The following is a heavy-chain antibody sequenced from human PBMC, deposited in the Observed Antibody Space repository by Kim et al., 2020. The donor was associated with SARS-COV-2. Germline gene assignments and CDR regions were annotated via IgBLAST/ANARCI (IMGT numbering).Heavy chain of an antibody. CDR1: GGSFSGYY. D-gene: IGHD4-17*01. J-gene: IGHJ5*02. CDR2: INHSGST. Sequence: SETLSLTCAVYGGSFSGYYWSWIRQPPGKGLEWIGEINHSGSTNYNPSLKSRVTISVDTSKNQFSLKLSSVTAADTAVYYCARGRSDYGDYWRNWFDPWGQGTLVTVSS. V-gene: IGHV4-34*01. CDR3: ARGRSDYGDYWRNWFDP.